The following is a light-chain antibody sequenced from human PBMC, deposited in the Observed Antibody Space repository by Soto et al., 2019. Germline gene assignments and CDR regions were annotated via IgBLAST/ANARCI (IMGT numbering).Light chain of an antibody. Sequence: EIVMTQSPATLSVSPGERATLSCRASQSVSSNLAWYQQKPGQAPRLLIYGASTRATGIPARFSGSGSETEFTLTISSLQSEEFAVYYCQQYNYWPWTFGQGTKLEIK. V-gene: IGKV3-15*01. CDR3: QQYNYWPWT. CDR2: GAS. CDR1: QSVSSN. J-gene: IGKJ1*01.